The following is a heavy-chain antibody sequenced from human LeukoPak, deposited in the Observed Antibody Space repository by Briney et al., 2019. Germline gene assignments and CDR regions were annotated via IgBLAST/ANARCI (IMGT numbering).Heavy chain of an antibody. CDR1: GFTFSSYA. CDR2: FSGSVSGRGGTT. Sequence: GGSLRLSCAASGFTFSSYAMSWVRQSPSKGLEWVSSFSGSVSGRGGTTYYADSVKGRFTISRDNSKNTLYLQMNSLRAEDTAVYYCAKDHGGDLADWGQGTLVTVSS. V-gene: IGHV3-23*01. J-gene: IGHJ4*02. D-gene: IGHD2-21*02. CDR3: AKDHGGDLAD.